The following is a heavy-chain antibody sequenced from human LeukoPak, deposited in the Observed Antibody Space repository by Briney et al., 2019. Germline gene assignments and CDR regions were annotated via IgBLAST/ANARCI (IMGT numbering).Heavy chain of an antibody. CDR3: AKGGSSGWYAMGY. CDR1: GFTFSSYS. V-gene: IGHV3-30*18. CDR2: ISYDGSNK. Sequence: HPGGSLRLSCAASGFTFSSYSMNWVRQAPGKGLEWVAVISYDGSNKYYADSVKGRFTISRDNSKNTLYLQMNSLRAEDTAVYYCAKGGSSGWYAMGYWGQGTLVTVSS. J-gene: IGHJ4*02. D-gene: IGHD6-19*01.